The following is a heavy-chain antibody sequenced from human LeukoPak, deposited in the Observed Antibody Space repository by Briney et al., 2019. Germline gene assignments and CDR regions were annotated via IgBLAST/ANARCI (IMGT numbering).Heavy chain of an antibody. J-gene: IGHJ4*02. CDR3: ARGPLTVVTQLFDY. CDR1: GYTFTSYG. D-gene: IGHD4-23*01. CDR2: ISAYNGNT. V-gene: IGHV1-18*01. Sequence: ASVTVSCKASGYTFTSYGISWVRQAPGQGLEWMGWISAYNGNTNYAQKLQGRVTMTTDTSTSTAYMELRSLRSDDTAVYYCARGPLTVVTQLFDYWGQGTLVTVSS.